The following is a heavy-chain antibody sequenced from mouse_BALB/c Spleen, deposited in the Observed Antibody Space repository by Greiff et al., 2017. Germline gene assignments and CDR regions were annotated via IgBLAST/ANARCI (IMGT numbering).Heavy chain of an antibody. V-gene: IGHV5-6-4*01. J-gene: IGHJ4*01. CDR2: ISSGGSYT. CDR3: TRDLNYSNNYAMDY. Sequence: EVKLMESGGGLVKPGGSLKLSCAASGFTFSSYTMSWVRQTPEKRLEWVATISSGGSYTYYPDSVKGRFTISRDNAKNTLYLQMSSLKSEDTAMYYCTRDLNYSNNYAMDYWGQGTSVTVAS. D-gene: IGHD2-5*01. CDR1: GFTFSSYT.